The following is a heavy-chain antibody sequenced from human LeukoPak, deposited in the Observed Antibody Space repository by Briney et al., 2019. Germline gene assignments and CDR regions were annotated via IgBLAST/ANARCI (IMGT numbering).Heavy chain of an antibody. D-gene: IGHD5-12*01. CDR3: ARGEYSGFDV. J-gene: IGHJ3*01. CDR1: GLTFSTYD. Sequence: GGSLRLSCAASGLTFSTYDMHWVRQATGEGLEWVSGIGKGGDTYYVGSVKGRFTISRENAKNSLYLQMNSLRSGDTAVYYCARGEYSGFDVWGQGTVVTVSS. V-gene: IGHV3-13*04. CDR2: IGKGGDT.